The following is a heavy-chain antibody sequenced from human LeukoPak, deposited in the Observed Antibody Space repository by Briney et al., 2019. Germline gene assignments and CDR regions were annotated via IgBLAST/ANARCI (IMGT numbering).Heavy chain of an antibody. D-gene: IGHD3-10*01. J-gene: IGHJ4*02. CDR3: AKDIGRTLWFGCPLDY. CDR1: GFTFDDYA. Sequence: GRSLRLSCAASGFTFDDYAMHWVRQAPGKGLEWVSGISWNSGSIGYADSVKGRFTISRDNAKNYLYLQMNSLRAEDTALYYCAKDIGRTLWFGCPLDYWGQGTLVTVSS. CDR2: ISWNSGSI. V-gene: IGHV3-9*01.